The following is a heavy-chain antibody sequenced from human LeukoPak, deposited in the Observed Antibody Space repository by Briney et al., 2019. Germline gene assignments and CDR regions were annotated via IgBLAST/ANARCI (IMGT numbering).Heavy chain of an antibody. D-gene: IGHD3-10*01. J-gene: IGHJ5*02. V-gene: IGHV3-30-3*01. CDR2: ISYDGSNK. CDR1: GFTFSSYA. CDR3: ARGKDYYGSGTS. Sequence: GSSLRLSCAASGFTFSSYAMHGVRQAPGKGLEGVAVISYDGSNKYYADSVKGRFTISRDNSKNTLYLQMNSLRAEDTAVYYCARGKDYYGSGTSWGQGTLVTVSS.